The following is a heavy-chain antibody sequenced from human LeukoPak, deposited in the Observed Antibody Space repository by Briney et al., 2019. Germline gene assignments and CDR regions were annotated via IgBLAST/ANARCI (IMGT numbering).Heavy chain of an antibody. CDR1: GFTFSSYG. V-gene: IGHV3-30*18. CDR3: AKGSQAEMATIPLDY. Sequence: PGRSLRLSCAASGFTFSSYGMHWVRQAPGKGLEWVAVISYDGSNKYYADSVKGRFTISRDNSKNTLYLQMNSLRAEDTAVYYCAKGSQAEMATIPLDYWGQGTLVTVSS. CDR2: ISYDGSNK. J-gene: IGHJ4*02. D-gene: IGHD5-24*01.